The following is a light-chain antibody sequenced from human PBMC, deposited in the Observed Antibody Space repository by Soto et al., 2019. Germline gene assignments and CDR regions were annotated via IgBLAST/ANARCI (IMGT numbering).Light chain of an antibody. V-gene: IGLV2-14*01. CDR3: CSYTSYSPYV. CDR1: SSDFGGYNF. J-gene: IGLJ1*01. CDR2: AVS. Sequence: QSVLTQPASVSGSPGQSITISCTGTSSDFGGYNFVSWYQHRPGKAPKLMIYAVSNRPSWVSNRFSGSKSGNTASRSIYGLQAEDEADYYCCSYTSYSPYVFGTGTKVTVL.